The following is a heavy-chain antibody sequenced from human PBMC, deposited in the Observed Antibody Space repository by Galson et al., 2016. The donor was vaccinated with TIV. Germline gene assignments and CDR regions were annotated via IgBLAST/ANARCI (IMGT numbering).Heavy chain of an antibody. D-gene: IGHD3-3*01. CDR2: IYPGDSDT. CDR1: GYRFSHSW. V-gene: IGHV5-51*01. CDR3: ARHGYDFWNGQDYFFYGMDV. Sequence: QSGAEVKKPGGSLKISCKTSGYRFSHSWIGWVRQKPGKGLEWVGHIYPGDSDTRYSPSFQGHVTISADTSIDTAYLQWGSLKASDTGIYYCARHGYDFWNGQDYFFYGMDVWGQGTTVTVSS. J-gene: IGHJ6*02.